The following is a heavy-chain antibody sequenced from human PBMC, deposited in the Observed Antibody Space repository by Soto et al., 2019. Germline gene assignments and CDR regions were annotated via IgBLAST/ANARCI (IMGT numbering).Heavy chain of an antibody. V-gene: IGHV3-23*01. J-gene: IGHJ5*02. CDR1: GFIFGDYA. Sequence: DVQLLESGEGLVQPGGSLRLYCAASGFIFGDYAMSWVSQAPGKGLEWVSSIGGVGGDTYYAASVKGRFTISRDNSKNTLYLQMNSLRAEDTAVYYCARDAVPYNGKWDWFHPWGQGTLVTVSS. CDR3: ARDAVPYNGKWDWFHP. CDR2: IGGVGGDT. D-gene: IGHD1-26*01.